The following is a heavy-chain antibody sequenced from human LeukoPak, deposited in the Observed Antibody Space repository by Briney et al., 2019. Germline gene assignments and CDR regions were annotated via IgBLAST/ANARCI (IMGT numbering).Heavy chain of an antibody. CDR3: ARTYYYDSSGYYPFDY. CDR2: IWYDGSNK. Sequence: GGSLRLSCAASGFTFSSYGMHWVRQAPGKGLEWVAVIWYDGSNKYYADPVMGRFTISRDNSKNTLYLQMNSLRAGDTAVYYCARTYYYDSSGYYPFDYWGQGTLVTVSS. CDR1: GFTFSSYG. J-gene: IGHJ4*02. V-gene: IGHV3-33*01. D-gene: IGHD3-22*01.